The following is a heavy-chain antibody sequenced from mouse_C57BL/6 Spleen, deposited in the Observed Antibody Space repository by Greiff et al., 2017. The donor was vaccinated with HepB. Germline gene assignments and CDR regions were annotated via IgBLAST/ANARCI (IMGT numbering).Heavy chain of an antibody. CDR2: IYPRDGST. D-gene: IGHD1-1*01. CDR3: AREGSYYDWYFDV. CDR1: GYTFTDHT. V-gene: IGHV1-78*01. J-gene: IGHJ1*03. Sequence: VHLVESDAELVKPGASVKISCKVSGYTFTDHTIHWMKQRPEQGLEWIGHIYPRDGSTKYNEKFKGKATLTADKSSSTAYMQLNSLTSEDSAVYFCAREGSYYDWYFDVWGTGTTVTVSS.